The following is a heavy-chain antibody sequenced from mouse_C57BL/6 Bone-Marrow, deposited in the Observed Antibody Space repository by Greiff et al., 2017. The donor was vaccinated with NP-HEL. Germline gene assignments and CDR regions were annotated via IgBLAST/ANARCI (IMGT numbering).Heavy chain of an antibody. D-gene: IGHD2-5*01. CDR2: IRLKSDNYAT. CDR3: TGANYSNYEGFLGYAMDY. V-gene: IGHV6-3*01. Sequence: DVKLQESGGGLVHPGGSMKLSCVASGFTFSNYWMNWVRQSPEKGLEWVAQIRLKSDNYATHYAESVKGRFTISRDDSKSSVYLQMNNLRAEDTGIYYCTGANYSNYEGFLGYAMDYWGQGTSVTVSS. J-gene: IGHJ4*01. CDR1: GFTFSNYW.